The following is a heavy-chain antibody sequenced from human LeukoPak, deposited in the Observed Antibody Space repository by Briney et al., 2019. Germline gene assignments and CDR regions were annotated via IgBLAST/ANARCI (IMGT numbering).Heavy chain of an antibody. J-gene: IGHJ4*02. CDR1: GFTFSSYS. D-gene: IGHD2-2*01. Sequence: GGSLRLSCAASGFTFSSYSMNWVRQAPGKGLEWVSSISSSSSYIYYADSVKGRFTISRDNAKNSLYLQMNSLRAEDTAVYYCARDGRAPVPAAYPFDYWGQGTLVTVSS. V-gene: IGHV3-21*01. CDR3: ARDGRAPVPAAYPFDY. CDR2: ISSSSSYI.